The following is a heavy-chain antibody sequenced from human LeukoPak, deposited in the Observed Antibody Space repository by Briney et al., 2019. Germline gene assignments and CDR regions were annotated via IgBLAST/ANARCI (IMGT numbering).Heavy chain of an antibody. Sequence: AASVKVSCKASGYTFTGYYMHWVRQAPGQGLEWMGRINPNSGGTNYAQKFQGRVTMTRDTSISTAYMELSRLRSDDTAVYYCARVVVRWELPKGDWFDPWAREPWSPSPQ. J-gene: IGHJ5*02. D-gene: IGHD1-26*01. V-gene: IGHV1-2*06. CDR2: INPNSGGT. CDR1: GYTFTGYY. CDR3: ARVVVRWELPKGDWFDP.